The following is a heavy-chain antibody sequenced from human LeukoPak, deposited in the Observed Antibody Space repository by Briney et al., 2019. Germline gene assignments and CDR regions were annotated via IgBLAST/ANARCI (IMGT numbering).Heavy chain of an antibody. J-gene: IGHJ4*02. CDR1: RYIFSRRC. Sequence: GGSLRLPCLASRYIFSRRCISWAREARGKGLEWVANIKQDGYDKNYVDSVKARFTLSRDNPENSLFLQLNNQGAEDPAVYYCARSYCRRTSCLLDYWGGETL. CDR2: IKQDGYDK. D-gene: IGHD2-2*01. CDR3: ARSYCRRTSCLLDY. V-gene: IGHV3-7*01.